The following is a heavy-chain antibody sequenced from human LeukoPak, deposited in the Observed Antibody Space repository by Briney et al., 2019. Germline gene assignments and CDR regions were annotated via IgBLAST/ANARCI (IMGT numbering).Heavy chain of an antibody. D-gene: IGHD2-15*01. CDR3: ARVSSGVYFDY. Sequence: NPSETLSLTCTVSGXSISSYYWSWIRQPPGKGLELIGYIYYSGSTNYNPSLKSRVTISVDTSKNQFSLKLSSVTAADTAVYYCARVSSGVYFDYWGQGTLVTVSS. CDR1: GXSISSYY. CDR2: IYYSGST. J-gene: IGHJ4*02. V-gene: IGHV4-59*01.